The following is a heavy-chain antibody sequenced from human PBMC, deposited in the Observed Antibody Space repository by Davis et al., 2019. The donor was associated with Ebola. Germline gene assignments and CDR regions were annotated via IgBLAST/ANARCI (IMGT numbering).Heavy chain of an antibody. J-gene: IGHJ6*02. V-gene: IGHV1-46*01. CDR2: INPSAGYT. CDR1: GYSFTSYY. CDR3: ARDGPDYYGLDV. Sequence: ASVKVSCKASGYSFTSYYMHWVRQAPGQGLEWMGVINPSAGYTNYAQKFQGRVTVTRDTSTRTVYMELGSLRSDDTAVYYCARDGPDYYGLDVWGQGTTVTVSS.